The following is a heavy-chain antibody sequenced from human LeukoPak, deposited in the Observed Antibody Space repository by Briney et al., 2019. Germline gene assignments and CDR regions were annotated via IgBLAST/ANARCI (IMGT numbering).Heavy chain of an antibody. CDR1: GGSISSYY. D-gene: IGHD3-22*01. V-gene: IGHV4-59*08. J-gene: IGHJ4*02. CDR2: IYYSGST. Sequence: SETLSLTCTVSGGSISSYYWSWIRQPPGKGLEWIGYIYYSGSTNYNPSLKSRVTISVDTSKNQFSLKLSSVTAADTAVYYCARAYYDSSGYYLPFDYWGQGTLVTVSS. CDR3: ARAYYDSSGYYLPFDY.